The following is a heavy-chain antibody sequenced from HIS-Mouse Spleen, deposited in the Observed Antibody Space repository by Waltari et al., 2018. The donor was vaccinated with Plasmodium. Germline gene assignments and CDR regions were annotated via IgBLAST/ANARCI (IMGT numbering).Heavy chain of an antibody. D-gene: IGHD1-7*01. Sequence: QLQLQESGPGLVKPSETLSLTCTVSGGSISSSSYYWGWIRQPPGKGLEWIGGIYYSGSTSDNPPLKSRVTISVDTSRKQFALKLSSVTAADTAVYYCARDRITGTSYFDYWGQGTLVTVSS. CDR1: GGSISSSSYY. J-gene: IGHJ4*02. CDR2: IYYSGST. V-gene: IGHV4-39*07. CDR3: ARDRITGTSYFDY.